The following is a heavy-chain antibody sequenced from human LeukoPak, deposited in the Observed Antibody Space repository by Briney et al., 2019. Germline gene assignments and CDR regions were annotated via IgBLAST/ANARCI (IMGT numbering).Heavy chain of an antibody. D-gene: IGHD6-19*01. J-gene: IGHJ4*02. Sequence: GGSLRLSCAASGFTFSSYGMTWVRQAPGKGLEWVSYISSSSSTIYYADSVKGRFTISRDNAKNSLYLQLNSLRAEDTAVYYCAKVVFKGSVAGTFDYWGQGTLVTVSS. CDR3: AKVVFKGSVAGTFDY. V-gene: IGHV3-48*01. CDR1: GFTFSSYG. CDR2: ISSSSSTI.